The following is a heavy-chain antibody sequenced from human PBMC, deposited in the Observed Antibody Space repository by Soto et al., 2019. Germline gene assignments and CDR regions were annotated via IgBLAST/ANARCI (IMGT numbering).Heavy chain of an antibody. CDR3: ARCWGSSYRLGYYYYYGMDV. CDR2: IIPIFGTA. D-gene: IGHD7-27*01. CDR1: GGTFSSYA. Sequence: GASVKVSCKASGGTFSSYAISWVRQAPGQGLEWMGGIIPIFGTANYAQKFQGRVTITADESTSTAYMELSSLRSEDTAVYYCARCWGSSYRLGYYYYYGMDVWGQGTTVTVSS. V-gene: IGHV1-69*13. J-gene: IGHJ6*02.